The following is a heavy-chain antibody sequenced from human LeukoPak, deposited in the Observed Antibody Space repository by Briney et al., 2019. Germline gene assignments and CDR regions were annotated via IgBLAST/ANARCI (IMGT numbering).Heavy chain of an antibody. V-gene: IGHV3-9*01. CDR1: GFTFNDYD. Sequence: GGSLRLSCAASGFTFNDYDINWVRQPPGKGLEWVSGINWNSVYIDYADSVQGRFTISRDNAKKSVYLQMNSLTPDDTAFYYCANSRPDRYLDSWGQGTLVTVST. D-gene: IGHD1-14*01. J-gene: IGHJ4*02. CDR3: ANSRPDRYLDS. CDR2: INWNSVYI.